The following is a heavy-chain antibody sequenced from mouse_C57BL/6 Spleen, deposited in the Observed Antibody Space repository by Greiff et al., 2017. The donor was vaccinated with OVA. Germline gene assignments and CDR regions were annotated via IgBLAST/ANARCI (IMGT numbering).Heavy chain of an antibody. CDR3: ARYRGPGGFDY. J-gene: IGHJ2*01. CDR1: GYAFSSSW. V-gene: IGHV1-82*01. CDR2: IYPGDGET. Sequence: VQLQQSGPELVKPGASVKISCKASGYAFSSSWMNWVKQRPGKGLEWIGRIYPGDGETNYNGKVKGKATMNADKTSSTAYMQLSSLSSEDSAVYFCARYRGPGGFDYWGQGTTLTVSS.